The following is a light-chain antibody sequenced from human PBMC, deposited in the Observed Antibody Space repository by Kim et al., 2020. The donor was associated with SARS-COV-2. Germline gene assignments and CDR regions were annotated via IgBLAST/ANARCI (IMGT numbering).Light chain of an antibody. CDR3: QERSNWPPIT. CDR1: QSVSTF. CDR2: DAS. J-gene: IGKJ5*01. Sequence: SPGAGATLSCRASQSVSTFLAWYQQKPGQAPRLLIYDASNRATGIPARFSGSGSGTDFTLTISSLEPEDFGIYYCQERSNWPPITFGQGTRLDIK. V-gene: IGKV3-11*01.